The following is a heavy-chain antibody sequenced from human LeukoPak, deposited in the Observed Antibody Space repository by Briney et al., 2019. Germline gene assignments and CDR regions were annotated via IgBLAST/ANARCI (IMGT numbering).Heavy chain of an antibody. CDR1: GGSFSGYH. J-gene: IGHJ6*02. D-gene: IGHD5-24*01. CDR3: ARGKWLQLRDHYYYGLDV. CDR2: INHSGST. Sequence: PSETLSLTCAVYGGSFSGYHWSWIRQPPGKGLEWIGEINHSGSTNYNPSLKSRVTISVDTSKNQFSLKLSSVTAADTAVYYCARGKWLQLRDHYYYGLDVWGQGTTVTVSS. V-gene: IGHV4-34*01.